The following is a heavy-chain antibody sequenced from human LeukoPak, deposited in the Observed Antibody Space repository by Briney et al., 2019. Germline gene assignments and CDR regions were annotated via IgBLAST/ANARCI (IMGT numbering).Heavy chain of an antibody. D-gene: IGHD3-10*01. CDR1: VGSFSGYY. CDR3: ARGYYGSGSHCCHMNV. J-gene: IGHJ6*03. V-gene: IGHV4-34*01. CDR2: INHSGST. Sequence: TASETLSLTCAVYVGSFSGYYWRWLRQPPGKGLEWVGEINHSGSTNYNSSLKSRVTISVETCKNQFSLKLSSVTAADTAVYYCARGYYGSGSHCCHMNVRGKGTTITVS.